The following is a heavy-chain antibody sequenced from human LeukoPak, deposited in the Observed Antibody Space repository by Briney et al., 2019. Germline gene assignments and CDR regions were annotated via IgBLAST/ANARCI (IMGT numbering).Heavy chain of an antibody. D-gene: IGHD3-22*01. J-gene: IGHJ4*02. Sequence: ASVKVSCKASGYTFTGYYMHWVRQAPGQGLELMGRINPNIGGTNYAQKFQGRVTMTRDTSISTAYVELSRLRSDDTAVYYCARVKYYYDSSGYPYYWGQGTLVTVSS. CDR3: ARVKYYYDSSGYPYY. CDR2: INPNIGGT. CDR1: GYTFTGYY. V-gene: IGHV1-2*06.